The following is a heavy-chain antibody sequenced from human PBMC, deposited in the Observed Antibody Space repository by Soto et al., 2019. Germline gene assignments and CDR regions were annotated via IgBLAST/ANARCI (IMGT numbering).Heavy chain of an antibody. V-gene: IGHV3-64*01. D-gene: IGHD3-10*01. CDR1: GFTFSSYA. J-gene: IGHJ6*03. CDR3: ARDLGDLYDYYYMDV. CDR2: ISSNGGST. Sequence: EVQLVESGGGLVQPGGSLRLSCAASGFTFSSYAMHWVRQAPGKGLEYVSAISSNGGSTYYANSVKGRFNISRDNSKNTLYLQMGSLRAEDMAVYYCARDLGDLYDYYYMDVWGKGTTVTVSS.